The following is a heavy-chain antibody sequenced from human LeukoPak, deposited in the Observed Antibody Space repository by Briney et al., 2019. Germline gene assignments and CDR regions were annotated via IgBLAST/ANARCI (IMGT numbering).Heavy chain of an antibody. J-gene: IGHJ4*02. CDR1: GGTFSSYA. V-gene: IGHV1-69*05. CDR2: IIPIFGTA. CDR3: ARVSDYVGCFDY. D-gene: IGHD4-17*01. Sequence: SVKVSCKASGGTFSSYAISWVRRAPGQGLEWMGGIIPIFGTANYAQKFQGRVTITTDESTSTAYMELSSLRSEDTAVYYCARVSDYVGCFDYWGQGTLVTVSS.